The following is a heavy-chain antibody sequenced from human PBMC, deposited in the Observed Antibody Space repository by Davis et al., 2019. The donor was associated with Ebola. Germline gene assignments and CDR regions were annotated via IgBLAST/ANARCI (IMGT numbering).Heavy chain of an antibody. CDR2: TYYRSKWYN. CDR3: ARAVGYGIDY. CDR1: GDSVSSNSAA. V-gene: IGHV6-1*01. J-gene: IGHJ4*02. Sequence: SQTLSLTCAISGDSVSSNSAAWNWIRQSPSRGLEWLGRTYYRSKWYNDYAVSVKSRITINPDTSKNQFSLKLSSVTAADTAVYYCARAVGYGIDYWGQGTLVTVSS. D-gene: IGHD5-12*01.